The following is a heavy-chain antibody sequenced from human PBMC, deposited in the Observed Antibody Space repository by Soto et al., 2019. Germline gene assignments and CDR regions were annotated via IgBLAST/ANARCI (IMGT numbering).Heavy chain of an antibody. Sequence: NPSETLSLTCTVSGGSISSYYWGWIRQPPGKGLEWIGYIYDSGSTNYNPSLKSRVTISVDTSKNQFSLKLISVTAADTAVYYCARENPIVLMVYAKVSRWFDPWGQGTLVTVSS. CDR2: IYDSGST. D-gene: IGHD2-8*01. CDR1: GGSISSYY. CDR3: ARENPIVLMVYAKVSRWFDP. V-gene: IGHV4-59*01. J-gene: IGHJ5*02.